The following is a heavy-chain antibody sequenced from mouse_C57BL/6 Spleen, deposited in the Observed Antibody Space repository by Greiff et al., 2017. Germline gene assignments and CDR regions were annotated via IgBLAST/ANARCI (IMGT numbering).Heavy chain of an antibody. CDR2: ILPGSGST. Sequence: VQLQQSGAELMKPGASVKLSCKATGYTFTGYWIAWVKQRPGHGLEWIGEILPGSGSTNYNEQFKGKAKFTADTSYKTAYMQLSSLTTEESAIYYCARRDYVGSYYAMDYWGQGTSVTVSS. J-gene: IGHJ4*01. D-gene: IGHD2-4*01. CDR1: GYTFTGYW. CDR3: ARRDYVGSYYAMDY. V-gene: IGHV1-9*01.